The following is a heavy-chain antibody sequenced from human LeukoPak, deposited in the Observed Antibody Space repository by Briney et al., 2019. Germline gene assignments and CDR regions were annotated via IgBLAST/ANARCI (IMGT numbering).Heavy chain of an antibody. D-gene: IGHD3-10*01. Sequence: GASVKVSCKASGYTFTGYYMHWVRQAPGQGLEWMGWINPNSGGTSYAQKFQGRATMTRDTSISTAYMELSRLRSDDTAVYYCARERITMVRGAKSNWFDPWGQGTLVTVSS. CDR2: INPNSGGT. J-gene: IGHJ5*02. CDR3: ARERITMVRGAKSNWFDP. V-gene: IGHV1-2*02. CDR1: GYTFTGYY.